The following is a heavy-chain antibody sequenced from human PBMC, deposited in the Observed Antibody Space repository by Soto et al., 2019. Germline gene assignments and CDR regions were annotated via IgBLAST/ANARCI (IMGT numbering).Heavy chain of an antibody. CDR3: AKGGIAEAAQINNWFDP. CDR1: GFTFSTYA. CDR2: ISGSGGHR. V-gene: IGHV3-23*01. D-gene: IGHD6-19*01. Sequence: EVQLLESGGGLVQPGGSLRLSCAGSGFTFSTYAMSWVRQAPGKGLEWVSAISGSGGHRYYADSVKGRFTISRDNSKNTRYLQRNSLRAEDTAVYYCAKGGIAEAAQINNWFDPWGQGNLVTVSS. J-gene: IGHJ5*02.